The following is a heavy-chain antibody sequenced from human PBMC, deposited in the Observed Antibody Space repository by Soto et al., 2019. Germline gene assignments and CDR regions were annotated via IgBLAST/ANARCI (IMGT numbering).Heavy chain of an antibody. V-gene: IGHV1-18*01. J-gene: IGHJ4*02. CDR1: GYTFSSYG. CDR3: AREWDNKSEHSSGWYDDF. CDR2: ISGYSGHT. Sequence: ASVKVSCKASGYTFSSYGISWVRQAPGQGLEWMGWISGYSGHTYYAQKFQGRVTMTTDTSTNTVYMELRSLRSDDTAVYYCAREWDNKSEHSSGWYDDFWAQRTLVTVSS. D-gene: IGHD6-19*01.